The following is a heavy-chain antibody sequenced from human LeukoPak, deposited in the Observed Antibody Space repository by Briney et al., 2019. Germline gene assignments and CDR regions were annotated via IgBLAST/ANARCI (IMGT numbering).Heavy chain of an antibody. V-gene: IGHV4-34*01. J-gene: IGHJ1*01. CDR1: GGSFSGYY. D-gene: IGHD2-8*01. CDR3: ARGPLVRQYFQH. Sequence: SETLSLTCAVYGGSFSGYYWSWIRQPPGKGLEWIGEINHSGSTNYNPSLKSRVTISVDTSKNQFSLKLSSVTAADTAVCYCARGPLVRQYFQHWGQGTLVTVSS. CDR2: INHSGST.